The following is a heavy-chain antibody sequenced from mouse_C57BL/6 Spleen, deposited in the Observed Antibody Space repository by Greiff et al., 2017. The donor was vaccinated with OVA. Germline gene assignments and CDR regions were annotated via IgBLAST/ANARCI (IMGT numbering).Heavy chain of an antibody. V-gene: IGHV6-3*01. CDR2: IRLKSDNYAT. D-gene: IGHD2-3*01. J-gene: IGHJ4*01. Sequence: EVKLMESGGGLVQPGGSMKLSCVASGFTFSNYWMNWVRQSPEKGLEWVAQIRLKSDNYATHYAESVKGRFTISRDDSKSSVYLQMNNLRAEDTGIYYCTGLGYSYAMDYWGQGTSVTVSS. CDR3: TGLGYSYAMDY. CDR1: GFTFSNYW.